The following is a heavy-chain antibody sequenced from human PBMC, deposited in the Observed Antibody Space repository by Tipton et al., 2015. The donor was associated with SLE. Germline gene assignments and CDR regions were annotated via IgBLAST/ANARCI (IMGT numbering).Heavy chain of an antibody. CDR1: GFTFNRYW. CDR3: VRDPRGWGTGYFDY. D-gene: IGHD3-16*01. J-gene: IGHJ4*02. V-gene: IGHV3-74*01. Sequence: GSLRLSCAASGFTFNRYWMHWVRQAPGKGLMWVSRIDSDGTITNYADTVKGRFTISRDNAKDTLYLQMNSLRAEDTAVYYCVRDPRGWGTGYFDYWGLGTLVTVSS. CDR2: IDSDGTIT.